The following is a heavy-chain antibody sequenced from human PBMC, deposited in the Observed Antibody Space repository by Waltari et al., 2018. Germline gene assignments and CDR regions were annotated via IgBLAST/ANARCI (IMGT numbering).Heavy chain of an antibody. V-gene: IGHV4-59*01. J-gene: IGHJ3*02. CDR1: GGSISSYY. Sequence: QVQLQESGPGLVKPSETLSLTCTVSGGSISSYYWAWIRQPPGTGLDWIGYIYYSGTTNDDPSLNSRVTISVDTSKNQFSLKLSSVTAADTAVYYCARGLGYCSSNRCFDAFDIWGQGTMVTVSS. CDR3: ARGLGYCSSNRCFDAFDI. D-gene: IGHD2-2*01. CDR2: IYYSGTT.